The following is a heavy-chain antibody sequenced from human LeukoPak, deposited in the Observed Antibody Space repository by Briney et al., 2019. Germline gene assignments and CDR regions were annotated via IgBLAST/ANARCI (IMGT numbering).Heavy chain of an antibody. J-gene: IGHJ4*02. CDR1: GYTFSNYV. D-gene: IGHD6-19*01. V-gene: IGHV1-18*01. CDR2: ISAYNGNT. Sequence: ASLKVSCKASGYTFSNYVISWVRQAPGQGLEWMGWISAYNGNTNYAQKVQGRVTMTTDTSTSTVHIELRSLISDDTAMSYCARVGSGWSIEYWGQGTLVTVSS. CDR3: ARVGSGWSIEY.